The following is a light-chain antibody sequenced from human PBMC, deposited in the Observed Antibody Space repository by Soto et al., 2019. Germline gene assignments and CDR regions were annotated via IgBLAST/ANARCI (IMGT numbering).Light chain of an antibody. CDR3: CSYAGSGTYV. J-gene: IGLJ1*01. V-gene: IGLV2-23*02. CDR2: EVS. Sequence: QSALTQPASVSGSPGQSITISCTGTSSDVGNYNLVSWYQQHPGKAPKLMIYEVSQRPSGVSNRFSGSKSGNTASLAISELQAEDEADYYCCSYAGSGTYVFGTGTKVTVL. CDR1: SSDVGNYNL.